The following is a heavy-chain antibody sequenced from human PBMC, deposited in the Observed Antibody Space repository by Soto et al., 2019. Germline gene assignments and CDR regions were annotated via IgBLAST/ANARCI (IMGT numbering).Heavy chain of an antibody. V-gene: IGHV4-30-2*01. CDR1: GGSIRSGGYS. CDR2: IYHSGST. Sequence: QLQLQESGSGLVKPSQTLSLTCAVSGGSIRSGGYSWSWILQPPGKGLEWIGNIYHSGSTYYSPSLRSRVTISVDRSKNQFSLKLSSVTAADTAVYYCARLFSNFWHYFESWGQGTLVTVSS. CDR3: ARLFSNFWHYFES. D-gene: IGHD1-7*01. J-gene: IGHJ4*02.